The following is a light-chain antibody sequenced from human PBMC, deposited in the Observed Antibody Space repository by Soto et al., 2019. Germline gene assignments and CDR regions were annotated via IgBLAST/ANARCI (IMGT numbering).Light chain of an antibody. CDR1: QSISSY. Sequence: QMTPSPSSLFASIGDSVTITCRLSQSISSYLHWYQQKPGKAPKLLIYAASSLQSGVPSRFSGSGSRTDFTLTISSLQPEDFETYYCQQSYSTTWTFGQGTTVDIK. J-gene: IGKJ1*01. CDR3: QQSYSTTWT. CDR2: AAS. V-gene: IGKV1-39*01.